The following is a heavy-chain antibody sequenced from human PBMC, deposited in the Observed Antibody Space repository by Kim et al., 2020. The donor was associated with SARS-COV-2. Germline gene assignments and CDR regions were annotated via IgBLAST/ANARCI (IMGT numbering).Heavy chain of an antibody. D-gene: IGHD6-19*01. Sequence: SETLSLTCAVYGGSFSGYYWSWICQPPGKGLEWIGEINHSGSTNYNPSLKSRVTISVDTSKNQFSLKLSSVTAADTAVYYCARGDRADTDSGWPYNWFDPWGQGTLVTVSS. CDR2: INHSGST. CDR1: GGSFSGYY. V-gene: IGHV4-34*01. J-gene: IGHJ5*02. CDR3: ARGDRADTDSGWPYNWFDP.